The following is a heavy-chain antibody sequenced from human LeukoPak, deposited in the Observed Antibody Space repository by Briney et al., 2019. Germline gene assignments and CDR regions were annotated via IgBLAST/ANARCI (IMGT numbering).Heavy chain of an antibody. CDR2: ISSSSSYI. CDR1: GVTFSSYS. V-gene: IGHV3-21*01. D-gene: IGHD2-2*01. J-gene: IGHJ6*03. Sequence: PGGSLRLSCAPSGVTFSSYSMNWVRQAPGKGLEWVSSISSSSSYIYYADSVKGRFTISRDNAKNSLYLQMNSLRAEDTAVYYCARLLGYCSSTSCYHYYYYYMDVWGKGTTVTVSS. CDR3: ARLLGYCSSTSCYHYYYYYMDV.